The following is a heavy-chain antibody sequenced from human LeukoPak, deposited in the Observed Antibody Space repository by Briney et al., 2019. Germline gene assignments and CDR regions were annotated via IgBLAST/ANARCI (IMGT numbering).Heavy chain of an antibody. CDR2: IWYDGSNK. J-gene: IGHJ5*02. CDR3: ARALGGSYDIKFDP. CDR1: GSSFSSYG. D-gene: IGHD3-22*01. Sequence: GGSLRLSCAASGSSFSSYGMHWVRQAPGKGLEWVAVIWYDGSNKNYADSVKGRFTISRDNSKNTLYLQMNSLRAEDTAVYYCARALGGSYDIKFDPWGQGTLVTVSS. V-gene: IGHV3-33*01.